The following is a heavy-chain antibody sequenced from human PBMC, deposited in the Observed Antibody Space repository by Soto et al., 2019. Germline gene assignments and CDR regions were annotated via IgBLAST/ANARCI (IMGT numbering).Heavy chain of an antibody. CDR1: GYTFTSYY. CDR2: INPSGGST. V-gene: IGHV1-46*01. D-gene: IGHD3-10*01. J-gene: IGHJ6*02. CDR3: AGVEGGELLWFGESYYGMDV. Sequence: GASVKVSCKASGYTFTSYYMHWVRQAPGQGLEWMGIINPSGGSTSYAQKFQGRVTMTRDTSTSTVYMELSSLRSEDTAVYYCAGVEGGELLWFGESYYGMDVWGQGTTVTVSS.